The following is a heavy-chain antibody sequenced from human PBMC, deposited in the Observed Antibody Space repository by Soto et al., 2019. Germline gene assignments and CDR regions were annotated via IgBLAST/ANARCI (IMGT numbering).Heavy chain of an antibody. Sequence: SETLSLTCTVSDGSISSYYWSWLRQPPGKGLEWIGYIYDSGSTLYNPSLKSRVTISVDRPNNQFSLKLRSVTAADTAIYYCAGDIRSGSYRFDYWGQGTLVPVSS. J-gene: IGHJ4*02. V-gene: IGHV4-59*08. CDR1: DGSISSYY. CDR3: AGDIRSGSYRFDY. D-gene: IGHD1-26*01. CDR2: IYDSGST.